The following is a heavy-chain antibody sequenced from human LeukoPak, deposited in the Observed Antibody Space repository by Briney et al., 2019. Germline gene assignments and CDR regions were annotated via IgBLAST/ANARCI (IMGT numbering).Heavy chain of an antibody. CDR3: AILGASYYYYYYGMDV. Sequence: ASVKVSCKASGYTSTGYYMHWVRQAPGQGLEWMGWINPNSGGTNYAQKFQGRVTMTRDTSISTAYMELSRLRSDDTAVYYCAILGASYYYYYYGMDVWGQGTTVTVSS. J-gene: IGHJ6*02. CDR1: GYTSTGYY. CDR2: INPNSGGT. D-gene: IGHD1-26*01. V-gene: IGHV1-2*02.